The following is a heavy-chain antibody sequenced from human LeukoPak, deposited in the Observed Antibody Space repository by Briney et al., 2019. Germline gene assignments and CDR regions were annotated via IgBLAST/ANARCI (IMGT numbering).Heavy chain of an antibody. V-gene: IGHV3-48*03. Sequence: GGSLRLSCAASGFTFSNFGVNWVRQAPGKGPEWVSFISAGGSAKYYADSVEGRFTIARDNAKNSLYLQMNSLSAGATAVYYYARVVGYYNPGNYYFNSGGKGPLVTVSS. J-gene: IGHJ4*02. D-gene: IGHD3-9*01. CDR1: GFTFSNFG. CDR2: ISAGGSAK. CDR3: ARVVGYYNPGNYYFNS.